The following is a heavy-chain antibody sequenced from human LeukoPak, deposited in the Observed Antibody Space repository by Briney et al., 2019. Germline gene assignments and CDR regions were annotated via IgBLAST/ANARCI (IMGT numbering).Heavy chain of an antibody. D-gene: IGHD6-19*01. J-gene: IGHJ3*02. V-gene: IGHV3-11*01. CDR3: AVQYSSGWRNFYDAFDI. CDR2: ISSSGSTI. Sequence: GGSLRLSCAASGLTFSDYYMLWLRQAPGKGLEGVSYISSSGSTIYYADSVKGRFTISRDNAKNSLYLQMNSLRAEDTAVYYCAVQYSSGWRNFYDAFDIWGQGTMVTVSS. CDR1: GLTFSDYY.